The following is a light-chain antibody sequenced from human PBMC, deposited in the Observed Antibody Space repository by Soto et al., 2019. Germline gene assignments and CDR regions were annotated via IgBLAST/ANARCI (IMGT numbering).Light chain of an antibody. CDR2: DAS. CDR3: QQRSNWPPLT. CDR1: QSVSSY. J-gene: IGKJ1*01. V-gene: IGKV3-11*01. Sequence: EIVLTQSPATLSLSPGERATLSCRASQSVSSYLAWYQQKPGQAPRLLIYDASNRATGIPARFSGSGSGTDFTLTIRSLEPEDFAVYYCQQRSNWPPLTFGQGTKVEIK.